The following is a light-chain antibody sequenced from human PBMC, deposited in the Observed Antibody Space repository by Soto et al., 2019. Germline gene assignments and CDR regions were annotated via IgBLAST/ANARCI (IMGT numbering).Light chain of an antibody. V-gene: IGKV1-27*01. CDR3: QQSHTCPIT. J-gene: IGKJ5*01. CDR2: GAS. Sequence: DIHITQSPSSLSASVGDRVTITCRASQGINSYLAWYQQKPGKVPKLLIYGASTLQSGVPSRFSGSGSGTDFTLTISSLQPEDVATYYCQQSHTCPITFGQGTRLEIK. CDR1: QGINSY.